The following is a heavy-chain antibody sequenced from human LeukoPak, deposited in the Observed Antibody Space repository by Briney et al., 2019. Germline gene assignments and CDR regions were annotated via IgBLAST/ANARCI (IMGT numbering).Heavy chain of an antibody. J-gene: IGHJ6*02. CDR2: IDAGGGDT. D-gene: IGHD6-19*01. CDR1: GFSFSSYA. CDR3: GRPTKYWLVRGNGVDV. Sequence: GGSLGLSCAASGFSFSSYAMTWVRQAPGKGLEWVSSIDAGGGDTYHSDSVKGRFTISRDNSMNTLYLQMNSLRADDTAVYYCGRPTKYWLVRGNGVDVWGQGTTVTVSS. V-gene: IGHV3-23*01.